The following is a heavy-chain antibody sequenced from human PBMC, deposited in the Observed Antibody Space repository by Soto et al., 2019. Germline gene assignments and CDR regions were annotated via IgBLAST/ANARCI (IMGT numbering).Heavy chain of an antibody. V-gene: IGHV2-70*01. D-gene: IGHD7-27*01. J-gene: IGHJ6*02. Sequence: SGPTLVNPTQTLTLTCTFSGFSLSTSGLCVSWIRQPPGKALEWLALIDWGDDKYYSTSLKTRLTISKDTSKNQVVLTMTNMDPVDTATYYCARMPAKWGYYYGMDVWGQGTKVTVSS. CDR3: ARMPAKWGYYYGMDV. CDR2: IDWGDDK. CDR1: GFSLSTSGLC.